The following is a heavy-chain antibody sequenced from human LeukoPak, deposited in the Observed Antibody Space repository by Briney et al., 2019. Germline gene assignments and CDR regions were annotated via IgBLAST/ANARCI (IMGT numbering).Heavy chain of an antibody. CDR2: ISTSGDST. V-gene: IGHV3-23*01. CDR3: ARPKYSGSYYFDY. Sequence: PGGSVRLSCAASGFTFSNFAMSWVRQAPGKGLEWVSAISTSGDSTRYADSVKGRFTISRDNSKNTLCLQMNSLRAEDTAVYYCARPKYSGSYYFDYWGQGTLVTVSS. CDR1: GFTFSNFA. J-gene: IGHJ4*02. D-gene: IGHD1-26*01.